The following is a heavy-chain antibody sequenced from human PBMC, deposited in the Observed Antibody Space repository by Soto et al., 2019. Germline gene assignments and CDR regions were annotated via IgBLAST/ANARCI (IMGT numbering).Heavy chain of an antibody. Sequence: EVQLVESGGGLVQPGRPLSLPLAAPGFAFVDNAMTWARQPPGKGLEWVSRISGNSDYIAYGDSGKGRFTVSRENAKNSLFLQMDSLRAEDTALYYCVKEYYAVSGGLGGLHAFDFWGQGTVVNVSS. V-gene: IGHV3-9*01. J-gene: IGHJ3*01. CDR2: ISGNSDYI. CDR3: VKEYYAVSGGLGGLHAFDF. D-gene: IGHD3-22*01. CDR1: GFAFVDNA.